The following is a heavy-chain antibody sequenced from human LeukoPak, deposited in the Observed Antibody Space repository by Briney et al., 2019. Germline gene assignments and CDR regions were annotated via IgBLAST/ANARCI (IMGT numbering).Heavy chain of an antibody. CDR1: GFTFSNYW. J-gene: IGHJ4*02. D-gene: IGHD5-12*01. V-gene: IGHV3-7*01. CDR2: INQDGSEE. Sequence: GGSLRLSCAASGFTFSNYWMTWVRQAPGKGLEWVAHINQDGSEEHYMDSAKARFTISRDNAKNSLSLQMYSLRAEDTAVYYCVRDGGVSGYDLLDYWGQGTLVTVSS. CDR3: VRDGGVSGYDLLDY.